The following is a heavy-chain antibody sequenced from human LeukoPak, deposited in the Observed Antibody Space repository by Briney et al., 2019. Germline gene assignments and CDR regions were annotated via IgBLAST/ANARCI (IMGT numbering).Heavy chain of an antibody. CDR3: TRRSSAAGRQYFDY. CDR2: INQDGSGK. V-gene: IGHV3-7*03. D-gene: IGHD6-13*01. J-gene: IGHJ4*02. CDR1: GFTFSTYW. Sequence: GGSLRLSCAASGFTFSTYWMSWVRQAPGKGLEWVANINQDGSGKDYVDSLKGRFTISRDNTKNSLYLQMNSLRAEDTAVYYCTRRSSAAGRQYFDYWGQGTLVTVSS.